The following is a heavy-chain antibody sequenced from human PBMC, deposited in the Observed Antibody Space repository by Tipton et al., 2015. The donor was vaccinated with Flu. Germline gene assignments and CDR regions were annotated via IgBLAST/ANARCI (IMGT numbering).Heavy chain of an antibody. V-gene: IGHV3-9*01. Sequence: SLRLSCAASGFSFDDHAMNWVRQVPGKGLEWVSTITWNSGTIAYADSVEGRFTVSRDNAKNSLFLQMNNLRPEDTALYYCAKGVGSGHRAYMFEHWGQGALVTVSS. CDR2: ITWNSGTI. CDR3: AKGVGSGHRAYMFEH. J-gene: IGHJ4*02. D-gene: IGHD1-14*01. CDR1: GFSFDDHA.